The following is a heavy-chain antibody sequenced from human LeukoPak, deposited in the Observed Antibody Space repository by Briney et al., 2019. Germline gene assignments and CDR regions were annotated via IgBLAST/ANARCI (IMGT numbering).Heavy chain of an antibody. CDR3: ARHGPITMVRGFDP. D-gene: IGHD3-10*01. J-gene: IGHJ5*02. CDR2: IDPSDSYT. V-gene: IGHV5-10-1*01. Sequence: RGESLKISCKGSGYSFTSYWISWVRQMPGKGLEWMGRIDPSDSYTNYSPSFQGHVTISADKSISTAYPQWSSLKASDTAMYYCARHGPITMVRGFDPWGQGTLVTVSS. CDR1: GYSFTSYW.